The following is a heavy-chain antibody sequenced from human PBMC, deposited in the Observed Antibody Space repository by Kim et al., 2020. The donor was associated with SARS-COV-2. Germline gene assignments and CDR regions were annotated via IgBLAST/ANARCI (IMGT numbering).Heavy chain of an antibody. CDR3: ARLDDLAYYFDY. J-gene: IGHJ4*02. V-gene: IGHV5-51*01. D-gene: IGHD2-2*03. Sequence: YSPSSQGKVTSSADKSISTAYLQWSSLKASDTAMYYCARLDDLAYYFDYWGQGTLVTVSS.